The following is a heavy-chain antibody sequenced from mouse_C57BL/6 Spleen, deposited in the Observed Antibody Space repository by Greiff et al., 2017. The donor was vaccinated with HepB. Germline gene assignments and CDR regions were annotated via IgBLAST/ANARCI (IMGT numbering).Heavy chain of an antibody. CDR3: ASGYDWYFDV. V-gene: IGHV3-6*01. J-gene: IGHJ1*03. CDR1: GYSITSGYY. Sequence: EVKLQESGPGLVKPSQSLSLTCSVTGYSITSGYYWNWIRQFPGNKLEWMGYISYDGSNNYNPSLKNRISITRDTSKNQFFLKLNSVTTEDTATYYCASGYDWYFDVWGTGTTVTVSS. D-gene: IGHD2-2*01. CDR2: ISYDGSN.